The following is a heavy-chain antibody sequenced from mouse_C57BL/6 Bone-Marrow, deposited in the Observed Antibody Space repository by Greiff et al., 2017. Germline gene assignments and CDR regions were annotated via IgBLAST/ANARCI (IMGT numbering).Heavy chain of an antibody. CDR1: GYTFTSYW. CDR3: TGGLDHYYAMDY. V-gene: IGHV1-5*01. J-gene: IGHJ4*01. CDR2: IYPGNSDT. Sequence: EVQLQQSGTVLARPGASVKMSCKTSGYTFTSYWMHWVKQRPGQGLEWIGAIYPGNSDTSYNQQFKGKDKLTAVPSASTAYMELSSLTNEDYAVNYCTGGLDHYYAMDYWGQGTSVTVAS.